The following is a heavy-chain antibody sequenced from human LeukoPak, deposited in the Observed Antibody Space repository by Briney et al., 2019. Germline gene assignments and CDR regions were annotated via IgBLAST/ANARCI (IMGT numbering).Heavy chain of an antibody. CDR2: ISWNSGNI. J-gene: IGHJ6*02. V-gene: IGHV3-9*01. D-gene: IGHD6-13*01. CDR3: AKDLKSWYHYYATDV. CDR1: GFTFDDYA. Sequence: GRSLRLSCAASGFTFDDYAMHWVRQAPGKGLEWVSGISWNSGNIGYADSVKGRFTISRDNAKNSLYLQMNSLRAEDTALYYCAKDLKSWYHYYATDVWGQGTTVTVSS.